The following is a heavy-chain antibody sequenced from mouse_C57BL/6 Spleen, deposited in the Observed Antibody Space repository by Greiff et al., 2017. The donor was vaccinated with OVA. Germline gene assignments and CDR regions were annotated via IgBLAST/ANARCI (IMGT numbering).Heavy chain of an antibody. D-gene: IGHD2-1*01. CDR1: GYTFTSYW. CDR3: ARWDYGNYEGIAY. V-gene: IGHV1-55*01. J-gene: IGHJ3*01. CDR2: IYPGSGST. Sequence: VQLQQSGAELVKPGASVKMSCKASGYTFTSYWITWVKQRPGQGLEWIGDIYPGSGSTNYNEKFKSKATLTVDTSSSTAYMQLSSLTSEDSAVYYCARWDYGNYEGIAYWGQGTLVTVSA.